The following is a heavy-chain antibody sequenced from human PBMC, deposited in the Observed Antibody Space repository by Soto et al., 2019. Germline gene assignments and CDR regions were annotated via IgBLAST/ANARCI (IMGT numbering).Heavy chain of an antibody. D-gene: IGHD2-2*01. Sequence: PGESLKISCKGSGYSFTSYWISWVRQMPGKGLEWMGGIDPSDSYTNYSPSFQGHVTISADKSISTAYLQWSSLKASDTAMYYCASYPSTVAVPDAPLDAFDIWGQGTMVTVSS. V-gene: IGHV5-10-1*01. CDR3: ASYPSTVAVPDAPLDAFDI. J-gene: IGHJ3*02. CDR1: GYSFTSYW. CDR2: IDPSDSYT.